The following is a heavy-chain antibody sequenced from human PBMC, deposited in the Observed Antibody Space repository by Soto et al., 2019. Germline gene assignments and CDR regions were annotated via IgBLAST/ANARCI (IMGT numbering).Heavy chain of an antibody. CDR2: ISSSSSTI. D-gene: IGHD3-22*01. CDR1: GFTFSTYS. J-gene: IGHJ5*02. CDR3: ARGADYDSSGIRLNWFDP. V-gene: IGHV3-48*02. Sequence: GGSLRLSCAASGFTFSTYSMNWVRQAPGKGLEWVSYISSSSSTIYYADSVKGRFTISRDNAKNSLYLQMNSLRDEDTAVYYCARGADYDSSGIRLNWFDPWGQGTLVTVSS.